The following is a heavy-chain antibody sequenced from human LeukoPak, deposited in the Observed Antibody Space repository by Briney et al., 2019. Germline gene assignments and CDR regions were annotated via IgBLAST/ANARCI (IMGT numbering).Heavy chain of an antibody. CDR2: IHHSGSA. CDR1: GYSISSGYQ. Sequence: PSETLPLTCGVSGYSISSGYQWAWIRQSPGKGLEWIGSIHHSGSAHYNPSLKSRVTISVETSKNQFSLNMYSVTAADTAVYYCARDPRWLTPDCTSTSCYENYFDPWGQGTLVTVSS. V-gene: IGHV4-38-2*02. D-gene: IGHD2-2*01. J-gene: IGHJ5*02. CDR3: ARDPRWLTPDCTSTSCYENYFDP.